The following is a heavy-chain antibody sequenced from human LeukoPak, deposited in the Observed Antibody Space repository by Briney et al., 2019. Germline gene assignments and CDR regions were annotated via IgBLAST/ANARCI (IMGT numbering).Heavy chain of an antibody. D-gene: IGHD3-16*01. J-gene: IGHJ4*02. CDR3: AKDLRIWGPELLDY. CDR1: GFTFSSYG. Sequence: GGSLRLSCAASGFTFSSYGMHWVRQAPGKGLEWVAVISYDGSNKYYADSVKGRFTISRDNSKNTLYLQMNSLRAEDTAVYYCAKDLRIWGPELLDYWGQGTLVTVSS. V-gene: IGHV3-30*18. CDR2: ISYDGSNK.